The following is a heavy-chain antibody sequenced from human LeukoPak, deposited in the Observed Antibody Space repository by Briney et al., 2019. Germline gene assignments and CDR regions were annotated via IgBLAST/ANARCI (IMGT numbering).Heavy chain of an antibody. J-gene: IGHJ4*02. CDR3: ATVASGSYSYFDY. V-gene: IGHV1-46*01. CDR1: GYTLTSYY. CDR2: TNPSGGST. Sequence: ASVKVSCKASGYTLTSYYMHWVRQAPGQGLEWMGRTNPSGGSTSYAQKFQGRVTMTRDTSTSTVYMELSSLRSEDTAVYYCATVASGSYSYFDYWGQGTLVTVSS. D-gene: IGHD1-26*01.